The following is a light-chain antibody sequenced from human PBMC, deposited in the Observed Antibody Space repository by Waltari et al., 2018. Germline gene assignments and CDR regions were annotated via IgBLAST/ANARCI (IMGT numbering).Light chain of an antibody. CDR1: SSAIGNSNL. V-gene: IGLV2-23*02. CDR2: DVN. J-gene: IGLJ3*02. Sequence: QSALTQTATVSGSPGQSITISCSGTSSAIGNSNLVSWYRQHPGKAPTLIIYDVNKLPSGVSNRFSGSKSGNTAFLTISGLQTADEADYFCCSYAGSAVSVFGGGTKVTVL. CDR3: CSYAGSAVSV.